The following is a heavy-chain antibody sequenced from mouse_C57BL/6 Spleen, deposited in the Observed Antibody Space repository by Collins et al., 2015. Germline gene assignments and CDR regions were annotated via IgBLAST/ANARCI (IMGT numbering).Heavy chain of an antibody. CDR3: ARSYYSNYYAMDY. CDR2: FTMYSDAT. Sequence: QRELQQSGAELVRPGSSVKLSCKDSYFAFMASAMHWVKQRPGHGLEWIGSFTMYSDATEYSENFKGKATLTANTSSSTAYMELGSLTSEDSAVYYCARSYYSNYYAMDYWGQGTSVTVSS. CDR1: YFAFMASA. V-gene: IGHV1-49*01. D-gene: IGHD2-5*01. J-gene: IGHJ4*01.